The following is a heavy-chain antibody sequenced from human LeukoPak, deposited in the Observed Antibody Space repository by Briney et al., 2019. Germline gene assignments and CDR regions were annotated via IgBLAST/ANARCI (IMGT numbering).Heavy chain of an antibody. CDR2: IYHSGST. V-gene: IGHV4-38-2*02. CDR3: AREGLGDLPGSNYFDY. Sequence: SETLSLTCAVSGYSISSGYYWGWIRQPPGKGLEWIGSIYHSGSTYYNPSLKSRVTISVDTSKNQFSLKLSSVTAADTAVYYCAREGLGDLPGSNYFDYWGQGTLVTVSS. J-gene: IGHJ4*02. CDR1: GYSISSGYY. D-gene: IGHD3-9*01.